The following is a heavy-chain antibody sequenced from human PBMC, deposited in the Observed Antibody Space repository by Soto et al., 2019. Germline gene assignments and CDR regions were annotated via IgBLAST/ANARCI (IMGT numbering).Heavy chain of an antibody. CDR3: AREDDGGDSLDV. CDR1: GGSINSDSYH. J-gene: IGHJ6*02. D-gene: IGHD2-21*02. CDR2: IHHSGAF. Sequence: SETLSLTCTVSGGSINSDSYHWTWIRQSPGKGLEWIGYIHHSGAFLYNPSFKSRLTISVDTSKNQFSLHLSSVTDADTAVYFCAREDDGGDSLDVWGQGTTLTVSS. V-gene: IGHV4-30-4*08.